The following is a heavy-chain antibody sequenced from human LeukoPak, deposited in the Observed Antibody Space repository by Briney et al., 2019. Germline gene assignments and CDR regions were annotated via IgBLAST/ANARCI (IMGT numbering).Heavy chain of an antibody. V-gene: IGHV4-59*08. Sequence: PSETLSLTCTVSGGSISSYYWSWIRQPPGKGLEWIGYIYYSGSTNYNPSLKSRVTISVDTSKNQFSLKLSSVTAADTAVYYCARHEVRIGPCYYYGMDVWGQGTTVTVSS. CDR1: GGSISSYY. D-gene: IGHD3-10*01. J-gene: IGHJ6*02. CDR3: ARHEVRIGPCYYYGMDV. CDR2: IYYSGST.